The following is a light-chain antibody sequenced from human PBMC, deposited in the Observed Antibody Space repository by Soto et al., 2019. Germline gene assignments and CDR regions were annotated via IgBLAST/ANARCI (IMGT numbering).Light chain of an antibody. Sequence: QSALTQPASVSGSPGQSITISCTGTSSDVGRYNFVSWYQHHPGTAPKLILCEVSNRPSGVSNRFSGSKSGNTASLTISGLQADDEADYYCSSFTSSSTLYVFGTGTKVTVL. CDR1: SSDVGRYNF. CDR2: EVS. CDR3: SSFTSSSTLYV. J-gene: IGLJ1*01. V-gene: IGLV2-14*01.